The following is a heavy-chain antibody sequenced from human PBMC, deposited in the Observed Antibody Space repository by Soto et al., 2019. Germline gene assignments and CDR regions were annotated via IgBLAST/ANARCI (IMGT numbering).Heavy chain of an antibody. Sequence: ASVKVSCKASGYTFTGYAMHWVRQAPGQRLEWMGWINAGNGNTKYSQKFQGRVTITRDTSASTAYMELSSLRSEDTAVYYCARAVAVPADFDYWGKGTLVTVSS. J-gene: IGHJ4*02. V-gene: IGHV1-3*01. CDR3: ARAVAVPADFDY. CDR2: INAGNGNT. D-gene: IGHD6-19*01. CDR1: GYTFTGYA.